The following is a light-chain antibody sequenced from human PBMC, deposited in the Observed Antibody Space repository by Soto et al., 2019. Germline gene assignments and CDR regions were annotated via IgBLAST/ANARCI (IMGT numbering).Light chain of an antibody. V-gene: IGKV1-33*01. CDR1: QDISNY. J-gene: IGKJ4*01. CDR2: DAS. Sequence: DIHMTQSPSIVSASVGDRVTITCQASQDISNYLNWYQQKPGRAPKALIKDASNLETGVPSRFRGSGSGTDFTFTISSLQPEDLGTYYCQQFEDLMSFGGGTKVEIK. CDR3: QQFEDLMS.